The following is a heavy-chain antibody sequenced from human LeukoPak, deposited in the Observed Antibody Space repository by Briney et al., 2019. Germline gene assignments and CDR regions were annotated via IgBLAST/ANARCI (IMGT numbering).Heavy chain of an antibody. J-gene: IGHJ4*02. D-gene: IGHD2-2*01. Sequence: SETLSLTGAVYGGSFSGYYWSWIRQPPGKGLEWIGEINHSGSTNYNPSLKSRVTISVDTSKNQFSLKLSSVTAADTAVYYCARRPFRGYCSSTSCRTLFDYWGQGTLVTVSS. CDR2: INHSGST. V-gene: IGHV4-34*01. CDR3: ARRPFRGYCSSTSCRTLFDY. CDR1: GGSFSGYY.